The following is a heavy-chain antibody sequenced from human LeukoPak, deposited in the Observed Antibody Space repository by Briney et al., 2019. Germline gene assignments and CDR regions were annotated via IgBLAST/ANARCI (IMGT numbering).Heavy chain of an antibody. Sequence: SETLSLTCTVSGGSISSYYWSWIRQPPGKGLEWIGYIYYSGSTNYNPSLKSRVTISVDTSKNQFSLKLSSVTAADTAVCYCAREGAPSYYTDVWGKGTTVTISS. CDR3: AREGAPSYYTDV. J-gene: IGHJ6*03. D-gene: IGHD3-16*01. CDR2: IYYSGST. CDR1: GGSISSYY. V-gene: IGHV4-59*01.